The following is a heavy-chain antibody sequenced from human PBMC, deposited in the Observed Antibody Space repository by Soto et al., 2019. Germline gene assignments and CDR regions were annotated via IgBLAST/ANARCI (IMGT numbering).Heavy chain of an antibody. Sequence: PWESLKISCKGSGYSFTSYWIGWVRQMPGKGLEWMGIIYPGDSDTRYSPSFQGQVTISADKSISTAYLQWSSLKASDTAMYYCTRQTKHDSSGWPLDYWGQGTLVTVSS. D-gene: IGHD3-22*01. CDR2: IYPGDSDT. CDR3: TRQTKHDSSGWPLDY. J-gene: IGHJ4*02. V-gene: IGHV5-51*01. CDR1: GYSFTSYW.